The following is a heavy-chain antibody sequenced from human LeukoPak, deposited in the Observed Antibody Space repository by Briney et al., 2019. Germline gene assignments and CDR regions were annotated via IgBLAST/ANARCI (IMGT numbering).Heavy chain of an antibody. CDR1: GFSFSSYE. J-gene: IGHJ3*02. CDR2: ISSSGNTM. Sequence: GGSLRPSCAASGFSFSSYEMNWVRQAPGKGLEWVSYISSSGNTMYYADSVKGRFTISRDNAKNSLYLQMNSLRAEDTAVYYCTHGGSFDIWGQGTMVTVSS. CDR3: THGGSFDI. V-gene: IGHV3-48*03.